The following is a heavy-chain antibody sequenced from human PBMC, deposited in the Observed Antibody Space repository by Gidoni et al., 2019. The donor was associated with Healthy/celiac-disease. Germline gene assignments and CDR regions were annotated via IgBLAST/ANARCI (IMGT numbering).Heavy chain of an antibody. CDR2: IYYSGST. J-gene: IGHJ6*02. Sequence: QLQLQESGPGLVKPSETLSLTCTVSGGSISSSSYYWGWIRPPPGKGLEWIGSIYYSGSTYYNPSLKSRVTISVDTSKNQFSLKLSSVTAADTAVYYCARHRGPRGLWFGELETYYYYYGMDVWGQGTTVTVSS. CDR1: GGSISSSSYY. D-gene: IGHD3-10*01. V-gene: IGHV4-39*01. CDR3: ARHRGPRGLWFGELETYYYYYGMDV.